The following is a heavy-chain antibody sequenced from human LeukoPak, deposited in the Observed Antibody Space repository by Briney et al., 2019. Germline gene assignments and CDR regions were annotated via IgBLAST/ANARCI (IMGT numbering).Heavy chain of an antibody. CDR1: GFTFSSYG. CDR3: AKDTLYYDSSGENDY. CDR2: ISYDGSNK. D-gene: IGHD3-22*01. V-gene: IGHV3-30*18. J-gene: IGHJ4*02. Sequence: GGSLRLSCAASGFTFSSYGMHWVRQAPGKGLEWVAVISYDGSNKYYADSVKGRFTISRDNSKNTLYLQMNSLRAEGTAVYYCAKDTLYYDSSGENDYWGQGTLVTVSS.